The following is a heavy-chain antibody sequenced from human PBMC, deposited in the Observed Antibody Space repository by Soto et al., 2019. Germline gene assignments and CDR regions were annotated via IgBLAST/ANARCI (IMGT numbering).Heavy chain of an antibody. D-gene: IGHD3-10*01. Sequence: QVQLVESGGGVVQPGRSLRLSCAASGFTFSSYAMHWVRQASGKGLEWVAVISYDGSNKYYADSVKGRFTISRDNSKNTLYLQMNSLRAEDTAVYYCARGFGLYYYYYGMDVWGQGTTVTVSS. V-gene: IGHV3-30-3*01. CDR1: GFTFSSYA. CDR2: ISYDGSNK. CDR3: ARGFGLYYYYYGMDV. J-gene: IGHJ6*02.